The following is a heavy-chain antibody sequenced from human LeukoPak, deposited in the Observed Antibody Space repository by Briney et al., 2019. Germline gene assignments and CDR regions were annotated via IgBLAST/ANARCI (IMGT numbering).Heavy chain of an antibody. CDR3: ARDIYDSSGFSKFDY. CDR1: GGSVRSDSYY. D-gene: IGHD3-22*01. V-gene: IGHV4-61*01. J-gene: IGHJ4*02. Sequence: SETLSLTCTVSGGSVRSDSYYWSWIRQPPGKGLEWIGYIYYSGSTNYNPSLKSRVTMSLDTSKNQFSLKLSSVTAADTAVYYCARDIYDSSGFSKFDYRGQGTLVTVSS. CDR2: IYYSGST.